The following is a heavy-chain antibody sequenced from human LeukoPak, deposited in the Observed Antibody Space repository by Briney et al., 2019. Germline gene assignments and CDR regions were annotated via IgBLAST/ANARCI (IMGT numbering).Heavy chain of an antibody. CDR3: AGDLGRGCSSTSCYPRGYMDV. V-gene: IGHV3-21*01. D-gene: IGHD2-2*01. CDR2: ISSSSSYI. J-gene: IGHJ6*03. CDR1: GFTFSSYS. Sequence: PGGSLRLSCAASGFTFSSYSMNWVRQAPGKGLEWVSSISSSSSYIYYADSVKGRFTISRDNAKNSLYLQMNSLRAEDTAVYYCAGDLGRGCSSTSCYPRGYMDVWGKGTTVTVSS.